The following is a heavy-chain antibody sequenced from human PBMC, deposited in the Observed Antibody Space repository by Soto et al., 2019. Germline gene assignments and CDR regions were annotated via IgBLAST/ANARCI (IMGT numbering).Heavy chain of an antibody. J-gene: IGHJ4*02. V-gene: IGHV3-23*01. CDR2: ISGSGDTT. Sequence: PGWSLRLSCAASGPSFSSYPMTLVRQAPGKGLEWVSAISGSGDTTLYAASVRGRLTISRDNSKNKVYLDMSSLRAEDTALYYCAGPVGGYQVLFGTWYGTRSDYWGQGTMVTVS. D-gene: IGHD6-13*01. CDR1: GPSFSSYP. CDR3: AGPVGGYQVLFGTWYGTRSDY.